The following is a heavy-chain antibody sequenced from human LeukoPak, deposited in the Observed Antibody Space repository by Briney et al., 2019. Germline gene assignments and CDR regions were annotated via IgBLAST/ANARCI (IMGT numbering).Heavy chain of an antibody. D-gene: IGHD6-6*01. Sequence: GGSLRLSCAASGFTFSSYSMNWVRQAPGKGLEWVSSISSSSSYIYYADSVKGRFTISRDNAKNSLYLQMNSLRAEDTAVYYCARDRGSIAARGGAFDIWGQGTMVTASS. V-gene: IGHV3-21*01. CDR3: ARDRGSIAARGGAFDI. CDR1: GFTFSSYS. J-gene: IGHJ3*02. CDR2: ISSSSSYI.